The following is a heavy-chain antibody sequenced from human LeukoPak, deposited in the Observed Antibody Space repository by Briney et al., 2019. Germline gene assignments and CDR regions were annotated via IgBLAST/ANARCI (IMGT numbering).Heavy chain of an antibody. CDR1: GGSISSNH. CDR3: AAPFCGGDCYSSYYYYAMDV. J-gene: IGHJ6*02. Sequence: SETLSLTCTVSGGSISSNHWSWIRQSPGKGLEWIAYISYSGSTNYNPSLESRVTMSVDTSKNQFSLKVSSVTAADTAVYYCAAPFCGGDCYSSYYYYAMDVWGPGTTVTVSS. D-gene: IGHD2-21*02. V-gene: IGHV4-59*08. CDR2: ISYSGST.